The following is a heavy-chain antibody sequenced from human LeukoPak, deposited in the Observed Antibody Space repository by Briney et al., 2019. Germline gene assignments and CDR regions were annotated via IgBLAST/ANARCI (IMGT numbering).Heavy chain of an antibody. CDR1: GGSTSSYY. CDR3: ARVNTAMVSPFDP. V-gene: IGHV4-59*01. J-gene: IGHJ5*02. D-gene: IGHD5-18*01. Sequence: SETLSLTCTVSGGSTSSYYWSWIRQPPGKGLEWIGYIYYSGSTNYNPSLKSRVTISVDTSKNQFSLKLSSVTAADTAVYYCARVNTAMVSPFDPWGQGTLVTVSS. CDR2: IYYSGST.